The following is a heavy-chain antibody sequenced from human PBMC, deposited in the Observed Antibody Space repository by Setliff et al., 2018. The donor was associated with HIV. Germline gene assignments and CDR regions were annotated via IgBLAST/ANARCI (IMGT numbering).Heavy chain of an antibody. CDR1: GGAISSSY. V-gene: IGHV4-4*07. J-gene: IGHJ4*02. CDR2: IYSTGTT. D-gene: IGHD6-19*01. Sequence: SETLSLTCSVSGGAISSSYFSWIRQSAGEGLEWIGRIYSTGTTNYNPYFESRVTMSLDTSKKQFSLTLTSVTTADTAIYYCARESSSGWSIIDDWGQGVLVTVSS. CDR3: ARESSSGWSIIDD.